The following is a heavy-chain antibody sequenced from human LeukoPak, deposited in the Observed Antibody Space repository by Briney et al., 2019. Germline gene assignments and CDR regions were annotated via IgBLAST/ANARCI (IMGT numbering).Heavy chain of an antibody. CDR3: ARDVGGYYHFDY. CDR1: GFTFSSYG. V-gene: IGHV3-30*02. CDR2: IRYDGSNK. J-gene: IGHJ4*02. Sequence: GGSLRLSCAASGFTFSSYGMHWVRRAPGKGLEWVAFIRYDGSNKYYADSVKGRFTISRDNSKNTLYLQMNSLRAEDTAVYYCARDVGGYYHFDYWGQGTLVTVSS. D-gene: IGHD3-22*01.